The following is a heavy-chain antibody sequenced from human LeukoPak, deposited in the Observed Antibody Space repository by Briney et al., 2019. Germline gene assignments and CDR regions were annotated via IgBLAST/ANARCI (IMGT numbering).Heavy chain of an antibody. J-gene: IGHJ4*02. D-gene: IGHD3-9*01. V-gene: IGHV1-8*01. CDR2: MNPNSGNT. CDR3: ARDPGQYYDILTVYYTPYYFDY. CDR1: GYTFTSYD. Sequence: ASVEVSCKASGYTFTSYDINWVRQATGQGLEWMGWMNPNSGNTGYAQKFQGRVTMTRDTSISTAYMELSRLRSDDTAVYYCARDPGQYYDILTVYYTPYYFDYWGQGTLVTVSS.